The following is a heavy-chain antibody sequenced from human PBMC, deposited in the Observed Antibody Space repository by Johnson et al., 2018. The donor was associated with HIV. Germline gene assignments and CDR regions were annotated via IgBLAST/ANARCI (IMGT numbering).Heavy chain of an antibody. D-gene: IGHD3-10*01. CDR2: INWSGDTT. V-gene: IGHV3-20*04. CDR3: ARHRAAVLWFREGDTFDI. Sequence: VQLVESGGGVVPPGGSLRLSCAASGFTFDEDDMSWVRQAPGKGLEWVSGINWSGDTTGYADSVKGRFTISRDNVKNSLYLQMNSLRAEDTAVYYCARHRAAVLWFREGDTFDIWGQGTMVTVSS. CDR1: GFTFDEDD. J-gene: IGHJ3*02.